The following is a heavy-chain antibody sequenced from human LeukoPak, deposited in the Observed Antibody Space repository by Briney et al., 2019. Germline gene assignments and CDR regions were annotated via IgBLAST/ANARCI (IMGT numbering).Heavy chain of an antibody. CDR2: IRGSGDNT. V-gene: IGHV3-23*01. D-gene: IGHD6-25*01. Sequence: GGSVRLSCAASGFTFSSYSMNWVRQAPGKGLEWVSDIRGSGDNTYYADSVKGRFTIPTDNSKKPLYLQRNSLRAEDTAVYYCARASGPFDIWGQRTMVTVSS. CDR3: ARASGPFDI. CDR1: GFTFSSYS. J-gene: IGHJ3*02.